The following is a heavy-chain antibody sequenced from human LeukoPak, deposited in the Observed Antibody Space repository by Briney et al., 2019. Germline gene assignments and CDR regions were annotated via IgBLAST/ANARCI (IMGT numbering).Heavy chain of an antibody. Sequence: SETLSLTCTVSGGSISSYYWSWIRQPPGKGLEWIGYIYYSGSTNYNPSLKSRVTLSVDTSQNQFSLQLSSVTAADTAVYYCARGGYSYGFDNFDFWGQGTLVTVSS. V-gene: IGHV4-59*01. CDR1: GGSISSYY. D-gene: IGHD5-18*01. CDR3: ARGGYSYGFDNFDF. J-gene: IGHJ4*02. CDR2: IYYSGST.